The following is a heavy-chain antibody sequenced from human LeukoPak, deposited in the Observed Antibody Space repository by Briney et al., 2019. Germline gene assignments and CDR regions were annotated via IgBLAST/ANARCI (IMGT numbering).Heavy chain of an antibody. CDR1: GGSASSSNYI. V-gene: IGHV4-39*01. J-gene: IGHJ4*02. CDR2: IHYSGST. CDR3: ARQVPSIIARPFDY. Sequence: SETLSLTCTVSGGSASSSNYIWGWIRQPPGEGLEWIGSIHYSGSTYYNPSLKSRVTISVDTSKNLLALKLSSVTAADTAVYYCARQVPSIIARPFDYWGQGTQVTVSS. D-gene: IGHD6-6*01.